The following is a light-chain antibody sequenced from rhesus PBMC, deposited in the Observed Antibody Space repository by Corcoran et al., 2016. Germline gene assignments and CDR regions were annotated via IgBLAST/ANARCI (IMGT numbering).Light chain of an antibody. Sequence: DIQMTQSPSSVSASVGDRVTITCQASQDISNSLAWYQLRPGTVPQLLIDAASTLQRGVPSSVSGSGSGQDFTLPISSLQPEDFATYYCPHCFGVPFTFGPGTKLDIK. CDR2: AAS. V-gene: IGKV1S17*01. CDR3: PHCFGVPFT. J-gene: IGKJ3*01. CDR1: QDISNS.